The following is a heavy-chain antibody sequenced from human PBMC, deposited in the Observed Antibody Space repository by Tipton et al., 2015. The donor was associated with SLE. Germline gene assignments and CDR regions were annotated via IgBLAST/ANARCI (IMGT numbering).Heavy chain of an antibody. Sequence: GSLRLSCAASGFTFSNSDMHWVRQAPGKGLEWVTSLRYDGSNKYYAESVKGRFTISRDNSKNTLYLQINGLRAEDTAVYYCAQGSGSGYDLFYSWGQGTLVTVSS. V-gene: IGHV3-30*02. J-gene: IGHJ5*02. CDR3: AQGSGSGYDLFYS. CDR2: LRYDGSNK. CDR1: GFTFSNSD. D-gene: IGHD5-12*01.